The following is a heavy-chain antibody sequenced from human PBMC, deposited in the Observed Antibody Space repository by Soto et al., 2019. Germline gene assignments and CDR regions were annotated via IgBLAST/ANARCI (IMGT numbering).Heavy chain of an antibody. V-gene: IGHV4-39*01. D-gene: IGHD3-22*01. CDR1: GGSISSISFY. CDR2: FYYSEST. J-gene: IGHJ4*02. Sequence: PSETLSLTCAVSGGSISSISFYWGWIRQPPGKGLEWIGSFYYSESTYYNPSLKSRVIISVDTSKNQFSLKLSSVTAADTAVYYCARQHYYDSSGYYTWNWGQGTLVTVSS. CDR3: ARQHYYDSSGYYTWN.